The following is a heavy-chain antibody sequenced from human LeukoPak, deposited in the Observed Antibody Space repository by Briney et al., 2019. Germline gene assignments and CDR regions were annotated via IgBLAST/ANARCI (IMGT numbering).Heavy chain of an antibody. CDR2: IVVGSGNT. Sequence: SVKVSCKASGLTFTSSAVQWVRQARGQRLEWIGWIVVGSGNTNYAQKFQERVTITRDMSTSTAYMELSSLRSEDTAVYYCAAELEMATIAPYYYYYGMDVWGQGTTVTVFS. V-gene: IGHV1-58*01. CDR3: AAELEMATIAPYYYYYGMDV. CDR1: GLTFTSSA. D-gene: IGHD5-24*01. J-gene: IGHJ6*02.